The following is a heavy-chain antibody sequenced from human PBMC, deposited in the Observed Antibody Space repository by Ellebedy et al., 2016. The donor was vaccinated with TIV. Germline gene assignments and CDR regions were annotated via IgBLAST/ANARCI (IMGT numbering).Heavy chain of an antibody. CDR1: GGSISSYY. Sequence: GSLRLXXTVSGGSISSYYWSWIRQPPGKGLEWIGYIYYSGSTNYNPSLKSRVTISVDTSKNQFSLKLSSVTAADTAVYYCARVPSERGWFDPWGQGTLVTVSP. CDR2: IYYSGST. J-gene: IGHJ5*02. D-gene: IGHD5-24*01. V-gene: IGHV4-59*01. CDR3: ARVPSERGWFDP.